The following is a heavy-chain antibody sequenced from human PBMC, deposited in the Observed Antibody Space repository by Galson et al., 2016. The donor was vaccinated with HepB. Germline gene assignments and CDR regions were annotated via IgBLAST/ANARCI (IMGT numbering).Heavy chain of an antibody. V-gene: IGHV4-39*02. CDR3: ARVRFGHTYGFDSFDL. D-gene: IGHD5-18*01. J-gene: IGHJ3*01. CDR2: VWHGGSK. CDR1: GGSIINRGHN. Sequence: ETLSLTCTVSGGSIINRGHNWGWIRQPPGKGLEWFGSVWHGGSKYDNPSLRSRVTLSVDTSKNQFSLKLNSVSAADTAVYFCARVRFGHTYGFDSFDLWGQGTTVIVSS.